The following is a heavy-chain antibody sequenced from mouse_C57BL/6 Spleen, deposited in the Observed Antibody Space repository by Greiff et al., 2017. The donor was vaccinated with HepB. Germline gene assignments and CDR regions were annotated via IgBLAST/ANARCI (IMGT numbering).Heavy chain of an antibody. CDR3: TTSGWLLPYAMDY. CDR1: GFNIKDYY. J-gene: IGHJ4*01. D-gene: IGHD2-3*01. Sequence: EVQLQQSGAELVRPGASVKLSCTASGFNIKDYYMHWVKQRPEQGLEWIGRIDPEDGDTEYAPKFQGKATMTADTSSNTAYLQLSSLTSEDTAVYYCTTSGWLLPYAMDYWGQGTSVTVSS. V-gene: IGHV14-1*01. CDR2: IDPEDGDT.